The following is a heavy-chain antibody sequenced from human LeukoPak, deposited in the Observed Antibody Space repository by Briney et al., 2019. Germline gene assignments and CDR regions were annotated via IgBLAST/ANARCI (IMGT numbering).Heavy chain of an antibody. CDR3: ARVRVEKLRYFDCPLDV. D-gene: IGHD3-9*01. CDR1: GFTFSSYA. J-gene: IGHJ6*02. Sequence: GRSLRLSCAASGFTFSSYAMHWVRQAPGKGLGWVAVTSYDGSNKYYADSVKGRFTISRDNSKNTLYLQMNSLRAEDTAVYYCARVRVEKLRYFDCPLDVWGQGTTVTVSS. CDR2: TSYDGSNK. V-gene: IGHV3-30*04.